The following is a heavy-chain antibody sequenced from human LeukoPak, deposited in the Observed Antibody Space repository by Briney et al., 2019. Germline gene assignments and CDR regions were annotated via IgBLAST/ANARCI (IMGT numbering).Heavy chain of an antibody. Sequence: GESLKISCKVSGHSFTSYCIGWVRQMPGKGLEWMGIIYPGDSGSTYSPSFQGQVTISVDKSINTAYLQWSSLQASDTAMYYCGMSGDRVPLQDDVFDVWGQGTMVTVST. J-gene: IGHJ3*01. V-gene: IGHV5-51*01. CDR1: GHSFTSYC. D-gene: IGHD1-26*01. CDR2: IYPGDSGS. CDR3: GMSGDRVPLQDDVFDV.